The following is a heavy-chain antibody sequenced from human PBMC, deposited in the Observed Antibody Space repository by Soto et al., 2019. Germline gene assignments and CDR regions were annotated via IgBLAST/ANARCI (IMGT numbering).Heavy chain of an antibody. CDR1: GGSISSGGYY. CDR2: IYYSGST. V-gene: IGHV4-31*03. CDR3: ARVDSGIAAAGINY. J-gene: IGHJ4*02. Sequence: SETLSLTCTVSGGSISSGGYYWSWIRQHPGKGLEWIGYIYYSGSTYYNPSLKSRVTISVDTSKNQFSLKLSSVTAADTAVYYCARVDSGIAAAGINYWGQGTLVTVS. D-gene: IGHD6-13*01.